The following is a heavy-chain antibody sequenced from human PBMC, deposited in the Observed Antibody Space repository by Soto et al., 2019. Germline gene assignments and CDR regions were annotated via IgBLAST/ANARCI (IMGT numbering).Heavy chain of an antibody. D-gene: IGHD3-9*01. Sequence: GGSLRLSCAASGFTFSSYAMSWVRKAPGKGLEWVSAISGSGGSTYYADSVKGRFTISRDNSKNTLYLQMNSLRAEDTAVYYCAKLGALRYFDWLAWFDYWGQGTLVTVSS. CDR1: GFTFSSYA. J-gene: IGHJ4*02. V-gene: IGHV3-23*01. CDR2: ISGSGGST. CDR3: AKLGALRYFDWLAWFDY.